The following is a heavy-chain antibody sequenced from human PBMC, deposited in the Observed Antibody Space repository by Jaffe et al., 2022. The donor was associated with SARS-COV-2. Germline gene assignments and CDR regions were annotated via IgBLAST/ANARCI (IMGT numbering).Heavy chain of an antibody. V-gene: IGHV3-23*01. CDR1: GFIFSSNA. CDR2: ISGSGGST. CDR3: AKFLRQGVLGTYYYYGMDV. D-gene: IGHD3-3*01. J-gene: IGHJ6*02. Sequence: EVQLLESGGGLVQPGGSLRLSCPASGFIFSSNAMSWVRQAPGKGLEWVSSISGSGGSTHYADSVKGRFTISRDNSKNTLYLQMNSLRAEDTAVYYCAKFLRQGVLGTYYYYGMDVWGQGTTVTVSS.